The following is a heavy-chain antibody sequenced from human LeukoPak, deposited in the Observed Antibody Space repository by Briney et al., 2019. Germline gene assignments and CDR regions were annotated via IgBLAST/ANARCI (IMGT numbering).Heavy chain of an antibody. CDR3: ARDRHCVNGVCHSPAGMDV. D-gene: IGHD2-8*01. CDR1: GFTFSNYA. CDR2: ISGSGGTT. J-gene: IGHJ6*02. V-gene: IGHV3-23*01. Sequence: GGSLRLSCVASGFTFSNYAMTWVRQAPGKGLEWVSTISGSGGTTNYADSVKGRFTISRDSSKNTVYLQINSLRAEDTAVYYCARDRHCVNGVCHSPAGMDVWGQGTTVTVSS.